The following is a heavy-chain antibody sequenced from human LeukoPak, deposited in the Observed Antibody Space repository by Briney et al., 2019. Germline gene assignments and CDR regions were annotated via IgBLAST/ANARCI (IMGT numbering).Heavy chain of an antibody. CDR1: GYTLTELS. CDR3: ATGSLGYCSGGSCCPPYFDY. V-gene: IGHV1-24*01. D-gene: IGHD2-15*01. J-gene: IGHJ4*02. Sequence: ASVKVSCKVSGYTLTELSMHWVRQAPGKGLEWMGGFDPEDGETIYAQKFQGRVTMTEDTSTDTAYMELSSLRSEDTAVYYCATGSLGYCSGGSCCPPYFDYWGQGALVTVSS. CDR2: FDPEDGET.